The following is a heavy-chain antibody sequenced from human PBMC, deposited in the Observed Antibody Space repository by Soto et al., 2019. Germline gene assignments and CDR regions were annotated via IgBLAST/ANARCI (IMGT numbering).Heavy chain of an antibody. J-gene: IGHJ4*02. CDR2: IKQDGSDK. V-gene: IGHV3-7*01. CDR3: ARDTTGILDY. CDR1: GFTFSSYA. Sequence: GGSLRLSCAASGFTFSSYAMSWVRQAPGKGLEWVANIKQDGSDKNYVDSVKGRFTISGDNAKNSLYLQMNSLRAEDSAVYSCARDTTGILDYWGQGTLVTVSS. D-gene: IGHD1-1*01.